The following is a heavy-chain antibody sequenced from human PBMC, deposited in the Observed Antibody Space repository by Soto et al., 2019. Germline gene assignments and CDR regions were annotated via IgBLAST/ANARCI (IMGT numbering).Heavy chain of an antibody. Sequence: QITLKESGPPLVRPAQTLTLTCAFSGFSLTTTHMGVAWIRQPPGKALEWLALIYWDDDKRYSPSRKNSLAIYKDTYRNRVVLTITNMNPEDTATYFCEHAGDYDLLSFDHWGPGTLVTVSS. V-gene: IGHV2-5*02. D-gene: IGHD4-17*01. CDR3: EHAGDYDLLSFDH. CDR2: IYWDDDK. CDR1: GFSLTTTHMG. J-gene: IGHJ4*02.